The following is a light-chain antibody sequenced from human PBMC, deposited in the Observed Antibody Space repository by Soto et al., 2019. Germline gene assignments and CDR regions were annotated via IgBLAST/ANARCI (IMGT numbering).Light chain of an antibody. CDR1: SSDVGGYNY. CDR3: SLYTSSSSNYV. J-gene: IGLJ1*01. CDR2: EVS. Sequence: QSVLTQPASVSGSPGQSITISCTGTSSDVGGYNYVSWYQQHPGKAPKLMIYEVSNRPSGVSNRFSGSKSGNTASLTISGLQAEDEANYYCSLYTSSSSNYVFGTATKVTVL. V-gene: IGLV2-14*01.